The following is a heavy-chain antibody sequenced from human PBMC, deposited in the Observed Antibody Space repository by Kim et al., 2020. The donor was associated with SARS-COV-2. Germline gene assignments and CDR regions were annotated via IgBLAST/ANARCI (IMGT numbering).Heavy chain of an antibody. J-gene: IGHJ4*02. D-gene: IGHD3-10*01. Sequence: GGSLRLSCVASGLTFTNAWMSWVRQAPGKGLEWVGRIKSKIGGGTIDYSAPVQGRFIISRDDSKNTVYLQMNSLKIEDTAVYYCTTGPGNSGYWGPGTLVTVSS. CDR1: GLTFTNAW. CDR3: TTGPGNSGY. CDR2: IKSKIGGGTI. V-gene: IGHV3-15*01.